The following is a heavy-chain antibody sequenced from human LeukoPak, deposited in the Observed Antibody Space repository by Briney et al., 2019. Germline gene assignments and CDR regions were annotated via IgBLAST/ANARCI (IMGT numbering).Heavy chain of an antibody. CDR3: ARDPYSGSYGADYYYYMDV. V-gene: IGHV3-7*01. J-gene: IGHJ6*03. Sequence: GGSLRLSCAASGFTFSSYWMSWVRQAPGKGLEWVANIHQDGSEKYYVDSVKGRLTISRDNARNSLYLQMNSLRAEDTAVYYCARDPYSGSYGADYYYYMDVWGKGTTVTISS. D-gene: IGHD1-26*01. CDR1: GFTFSSYW. CDR2: IHQDGSEK.